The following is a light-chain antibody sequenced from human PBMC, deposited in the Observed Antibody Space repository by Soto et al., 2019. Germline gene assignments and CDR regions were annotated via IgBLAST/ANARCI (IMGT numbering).Light chain of an antibody. V-gene: IGKV3-11*01. Sequence: ESVLTQFPATLSLATGDTATLSCKASQSVSNFLAWYQQRPGQAPRLLLFDASNRATGTPPRFSGSGFGTDFNLTISSLEPEDFAVYFCQQRSNWPPITFGQGTRLEIK. CDR1: QSVSNF. CDR2: DAS. J-gene: IGKJ5*01. CDR3: QQRSNWPPIT.